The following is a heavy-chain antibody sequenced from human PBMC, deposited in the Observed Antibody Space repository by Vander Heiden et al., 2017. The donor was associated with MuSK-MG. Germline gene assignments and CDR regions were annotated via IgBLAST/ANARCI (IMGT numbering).Heavy chain of an antibody. Sequence: EVQLVESGGGLVQPGRSLRLSCAAAGFTFDDYAMHWVRQAPGKGLEWVAGVSGNSRTIGYADSGRRRFTTSGDNAKKSLYLQMNSLRAEDTALYYCVKDIWVGGGFVAFDIWGQGTIVSVSS. J-gene: IGHJ3*02. D-gene: IGHD3-16*01. CDR1: GFTFDDYA. CDR3: VKDIWVGGGFVAFDI. CDR2: VSGNSRTI. V-gene: IGHV3-9*01.